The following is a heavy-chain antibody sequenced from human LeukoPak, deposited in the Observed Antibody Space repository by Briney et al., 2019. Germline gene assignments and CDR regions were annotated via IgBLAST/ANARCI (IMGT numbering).Heavy chain of an antibody. D-gene: IGHD3-22*01. CDR2: IIGSGGST. J-gene: IGHJ4*02. CDR3: AKNPEDSSGYYYAQDY. V-gene: IGHV3-23*01. CDR1: GFTFSSYA. Sequence: GGSLRLSCAASGFTFSSYAMSWVRQAPGKGLEWVSGIIGSGGSTYYADSVKGRFTVSRDNSKNTLYLQMNSLRAGDTAVYYCAKNPEDSSGYYYAQDYWGQGTLVTVSS.